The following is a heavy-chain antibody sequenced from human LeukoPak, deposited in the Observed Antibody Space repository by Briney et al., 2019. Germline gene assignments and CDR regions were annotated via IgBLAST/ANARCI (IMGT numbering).Heavy chain of an antibody. V-gene: IGHV1-18*01. Sequence: ASVKVSCKDSGYTFSSYGITWVRQAPGQGLEWMGWISAHNGNTNYAQNLQGRVTMTTDTSTSTAYMELRSLRSDDTAVYYCARGHSAIFGVVTSDYWGQGTLVTVSS. CDR2: ISAHNGNT. J-gene: IGHJ4*02. D-gene: IGHD3-3*01. CDR3: ARGHSAIFGVVTSDY. CDR1: GYTFSSYG.